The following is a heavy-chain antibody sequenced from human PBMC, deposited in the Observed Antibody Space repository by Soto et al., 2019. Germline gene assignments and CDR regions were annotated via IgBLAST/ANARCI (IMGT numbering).Heavy chain of an antibody. V-gene: IGHV3-21*01. Sequence: EVQLVESGGGLVKPGESLRVSCAASGFTFSYYSLHWVRQAPGKGLEWVSSISGSSTYIYYADRVKGRFTISRDNAKNSLYLRMDSLRAEDTAIYYCVRGGGGGLFAPWGQGTMVTVSS. J-gene: IGHJ5*02. CDR3: VRGGGGGLFAP. D-gene: IGHD2-15*01. CDR2: ISGSSTYI. CDR1: GFTFSYYS.